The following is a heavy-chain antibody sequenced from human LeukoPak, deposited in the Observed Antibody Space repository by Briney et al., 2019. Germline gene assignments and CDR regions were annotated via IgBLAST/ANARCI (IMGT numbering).Heavy chain of an antibody. V-gene: IGHV1-69*04. Sequence: GASVKVSCKASGGTFSSYAISWVRQAPGQGLEWMGRIIPILGIANYAQKFQGRDTITADKSTSTAYMELSSLRSEDTAVYYCASRTYGSGNNWGQGTLVTVSS. D-gene: IGHD3-10*01. CDR3: ASRTYGSGNN. CDR1: GGTFSSYA. CDR2: IIPILGIA. J-gene: IGHJ4*02.